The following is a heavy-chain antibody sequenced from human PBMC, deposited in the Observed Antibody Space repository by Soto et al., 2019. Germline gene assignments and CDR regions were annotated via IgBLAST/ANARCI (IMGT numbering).Heavy chain of an antibody. CDR3: ARDRGYYDSSGYFDY. V-gene: IGHV1-46*01. CDR2: INPSGGST. J-gene: IGHJ4*02. D-gene: IGHD3-22*01. Sequence: GASVKVSCKASGYTFTSYYMHWVRQAPGQGLEWMGIINPSGGSTSYAQKFQGRVTMTRDTSTSTVYMELSSLRSEDTAVYYCARDRGYYDSSGYFDYWGQGTLVTVSS. CDR1: GYTFTSYY.